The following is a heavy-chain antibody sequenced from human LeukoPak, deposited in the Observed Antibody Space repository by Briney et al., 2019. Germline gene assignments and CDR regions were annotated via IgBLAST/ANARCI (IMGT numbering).Heavy chain of an antibody. CDR1: GFTFSSYG. Sequence: GGSLRLSCAASGFTFSSYGMHWVRQAPGKGLEWVAVISYDGSNKYYADSVKGRFTISRDNSKNTLYLQMNSLRAEDTAVYYCANLGNYWGQGILVTVSS. V-gene: IGHV3-30*18. J-gene: IGHJ4*02. CDR3: ANLGNY. D-gene: IGHD3-16*01. CDR2: ISYDGSNK.